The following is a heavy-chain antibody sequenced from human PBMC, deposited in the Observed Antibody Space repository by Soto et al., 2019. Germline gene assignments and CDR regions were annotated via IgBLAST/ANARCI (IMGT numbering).Heavy chain of an antibody. J-gene: IGHJ5*02. CDR1: GGSVSSSNW. CDR2: IYHRGST. CDR3: ARVGSDYENRGYYLP. Sequence: SETLSLTCIVSGGSVSSSNWWSWVRQPPGKGLEWIGEIYHRGSTTYNPSLKSRATISVDKSENQFSLRLKSVTAADTAVYYCARVGSDYENRGYYLPWGPGTLVTVSS. D-gene: IGHD3-22*01. V-gene: IGHV4-4*02.